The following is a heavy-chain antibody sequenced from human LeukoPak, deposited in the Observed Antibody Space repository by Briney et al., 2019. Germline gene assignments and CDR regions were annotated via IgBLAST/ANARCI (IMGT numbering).Heavy chain of an antibody. CDR1: GVSISSSSYY. J-gene: IGHJ6*03. D-gene: IGHD4-17*01. V-gene: IGHV4-39*07. CDR3: ATGDLTYCYMDV. Sequence: PSETLSLTCTVSGVSISSSSYYWGWIRQPPGKGLEWIGSIYYSGSTYYNPSLKSRVTISVDTSKNQFSLKLSSVTAADTAVYYCATGDLTYCYMDVWGKGTTVTISS. CDR2: IYYSGST.